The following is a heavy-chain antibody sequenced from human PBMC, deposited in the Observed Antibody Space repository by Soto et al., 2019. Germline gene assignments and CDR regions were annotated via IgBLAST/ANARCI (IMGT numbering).Heavy chain of an antibody. CDR3: ARAAPSRYNWFDP. CDR1: GYTFTSYG. V-gene: IGHV1-18*04. CDR2: ISIYNGNT. J-gene: IGHJ5*02. Sequence: QVQLLQSGAEVKKTGASVKLSCKASGYTFTSYGISWVRQAPGQGLGWMGWISIYNGNTNYAQNLQGRVTMSTDTSTSTAYMELRSLRSDDTAMYYCARAAPSRYNWFDPWGQGTLVTVSS.